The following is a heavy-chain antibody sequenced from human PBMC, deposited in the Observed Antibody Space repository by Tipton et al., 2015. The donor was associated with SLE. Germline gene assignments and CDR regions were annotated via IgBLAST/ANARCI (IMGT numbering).Heavy chain of an antibody. V-gene: IGHV4-59*01. CDR2: IFYTGVT. D-gene: IGHD1-20*01. Sequence: TLSLTCTISGGSINLYYWSWIRQPPGKGLEWIGYIFYTGVTNHDPSLKSRVAMSIDTSKKQFSLKLNNVTAADTAVYYCVRGTENNWKPRFDLGGQGILVAVSS. CDR1: GGSINLYY. J-gene: IGHJ4*02. CDR3: VRGTENNWKPRFDL.